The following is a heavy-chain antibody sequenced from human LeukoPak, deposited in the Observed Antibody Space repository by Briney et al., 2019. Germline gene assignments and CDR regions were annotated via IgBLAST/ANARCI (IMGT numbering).Heavy chain of an antibody. Sequence: ASVKVSCKASGGTFSSFAISWVRQAPGQGLEWMGGIIPIFGTANYAQKFQGRVTITADESTSTAYMELSSLRSEDTAVYYCAREAVTTGMDYYYYYGMDVWGQGTTVTVPS. V-gene: IGHV1-69*13. J-gene: IGHJ6*02. CDR2: IIPIFGTA. CDR3: AREAVTTGMDYYYYYGMDV. CDR1: GGTFSSFA. D-gene: IGHD4-17*01.